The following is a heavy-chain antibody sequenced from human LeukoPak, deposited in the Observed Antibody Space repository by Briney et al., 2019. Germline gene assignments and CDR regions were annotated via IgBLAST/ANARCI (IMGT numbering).Heavy chain of an antibody. CDR3: ASGPPFLKYFEY. V-gene: IGHV3-23*01. D-gene: IGHD3-3*01. Sequence: GGSLRLSCAASGFTFSTYVMNWFRQAPGKGLEWVSTISVGAEYIFYADSVKGRFTISRDDSNNALYLQMHSLRAEDTALYYCASGPPFLKYFEYWGRGTLVTVSS. J-gene: IGHJ4*02. CDR2: ISVGAEYI. CDR1: GFTFSTYV.